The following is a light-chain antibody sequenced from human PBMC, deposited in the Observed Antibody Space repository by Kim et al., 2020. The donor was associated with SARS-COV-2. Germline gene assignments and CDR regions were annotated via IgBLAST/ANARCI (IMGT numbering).Light chain of an antibody. CDR2: DVS. Sequence: GQSITISCSGTSSDIGNSNTVSWYQQHTDKAPQLIIYDVSYRPSGVSTRFSGSKSGNLASLTISGLQAADEAEYYCSSTSDSIDYVFGTGTKVTVL. CDR3: SSTSDSIDYV. J-gene: IGLJ1*01. V-gene: IGLV2-14*03. CDR1: SSDIGNSNT.